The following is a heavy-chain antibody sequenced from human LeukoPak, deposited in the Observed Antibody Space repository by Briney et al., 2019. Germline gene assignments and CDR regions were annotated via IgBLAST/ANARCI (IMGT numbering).Heavy chain of an antibody. CDR1: GYTLTELS. D-gene: IGHD4-17*01. Sequence: ASVKDSCKVSGYTLTELSMHWVRQAPGKGLEWMGGFDPEDGETIYAQKFQGRVTMTEDTSTDTAYMELSSLRSEDTAVYYCATANGDRTQYYFDYWGQGTLVTVSS. V-gene: IGHV1-24*01. J-gene: IGHJ4*02. CDR2: FDPEDGET. CDR3: ATANGDRTQYYFDY.